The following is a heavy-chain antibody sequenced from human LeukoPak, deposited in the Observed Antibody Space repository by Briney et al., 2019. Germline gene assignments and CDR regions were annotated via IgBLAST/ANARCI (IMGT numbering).Heavy chain of an antibody. CDR1: GGSISSYD. J-gene: IGHJ4*02. CDR2: IFDSGMA. D-gene: IGHD6-13*01. Sequence: SSQTMSLTCTVSGGSISSYDWSWIGQSPGKGLGWIGYIFDSGMADYNPSLSSRGTISMAASLNQFFLDLTSVTAADTAVYYCARDGLQQFGRHYFDYWGQGTLVTVSS. V-gene: IGHV4-59*01. CDR3: ARDGLQQFGRHYFDY.